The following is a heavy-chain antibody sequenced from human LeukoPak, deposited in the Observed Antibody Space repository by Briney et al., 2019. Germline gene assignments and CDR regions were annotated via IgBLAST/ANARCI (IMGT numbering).Heavy chain of an antibody. J-gene: IGHJ4*02. V-gene: IGHV3-23*01. CDR3: AKGGGHAYGALDY. CDR1: GFTFSSYS. CDR2: INGDGSST. Sequence: PGGSLRLSCAASGFTFSSYSMNWVRQAPGKGLEWVSDINGDGSSTYYADSVKGRFTISRDNSKNTLFLQMNSLRVEDTAIYYCAKGGGHAYGALDYWGQGTLVTVSS. D-gene: IGHD4-17*01.